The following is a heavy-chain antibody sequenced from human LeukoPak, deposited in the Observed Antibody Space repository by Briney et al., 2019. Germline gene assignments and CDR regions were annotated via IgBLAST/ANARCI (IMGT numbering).Heavy chain of an antibody. Sequence: GGSLRLSCAASGFSFSSYAMIWVRQAPGKGLQWVSTIGASGGSTYYGDSVKGRFTISRDNSKNTLYLQMNSLRAEDTAVYYCAKRVSGWSHPALFDYWGQGTLVTVSS. CDR3: AKRVSGWSHPALFDY. CDR1: GFSFSSYA. CDR2: IGASGGST. J-gene: IGHJ4*02. D-gene: IGHD6-19*01. V-gene: IGHV3-23*01.